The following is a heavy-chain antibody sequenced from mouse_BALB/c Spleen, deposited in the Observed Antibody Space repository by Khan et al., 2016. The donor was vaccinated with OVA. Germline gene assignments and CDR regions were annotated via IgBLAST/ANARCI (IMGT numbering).Heavy chain of an antibody. V-gene: IGHV1-9*01. CDR3: ARGNYYGSSSWFGY. J-gene: IGHJ3*01. CDR2: ILPGSGRN. CDR1: GYTFSSYW. Sequence: QVQLKQSGAELMKPGASVKISCKATGYTFSSYWIEWVKQRPGHGLEWIGEILPGSGRNNYNEKFKGKATFTAETSSNTAYMQLSNLTSDDSAVYYCARGNYYGSSSWFGYWGQGTLVTVSA. D-gene: IGHD1-1*01.